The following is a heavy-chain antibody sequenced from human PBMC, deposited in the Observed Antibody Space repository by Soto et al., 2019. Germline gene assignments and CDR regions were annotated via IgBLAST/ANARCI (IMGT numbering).Heavy chain of an antibody. V-gene: IGHV3-15*07. CDR2: IKSKTDGGTT. CDR1: GFTFSNAW. Sequence: EVQLVESGGGLVKPGGSLRLSCAASGFTFSNAWMNWVRQAPGKGLEWVGRIKSKTDGGTTDYAAPVKGRFTISRNDTKNTLYLQMKSLKTEDTAVYYCTTEGEWLLYAFDIWGQGTMVTVSS. D-gene: IGHD3-3*01. CDR3: TTEGEWLLYAFDI. J-gene: IGHJ3*02.